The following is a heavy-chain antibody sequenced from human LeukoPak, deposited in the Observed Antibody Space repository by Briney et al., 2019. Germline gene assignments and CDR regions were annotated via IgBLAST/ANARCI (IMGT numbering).Heavy chain of an antibody. J-gene: IGHJ4*02. CDR1: GFTFSSYA. CDR2: ISGSGGST. V-gene: IGHV3-23*01. CDR3: AKVLYGDYAIDY. D-gene: IGHD4-17*01. Sequence: TGGSLRLSCAASGFTFSSYAMSWARQAPGKGLEWVSAISGSGGSTYYADSVKGRFTISRDNSKNTLYLQMNSLRAEDTAVYYCAKVLYGDYAIDYWGQGTLVTVSS.